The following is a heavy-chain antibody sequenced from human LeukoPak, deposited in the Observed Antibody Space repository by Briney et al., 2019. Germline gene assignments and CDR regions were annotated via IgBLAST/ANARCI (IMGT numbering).Heavy chain of an antibody. J-gene: IGHJ4*02. CDR3: ATSMYGDYLLDY. CDR1: GFTFSSYS. Sequence: PGGSLRLSCAASGFTFSSYSMNWVRQAPGKGLEWVSSISSSSSYIYYADSVKGRFTISRDNAKNSLYLQMNSLRAEDTAVYYCATSMYGDYLLDYWGQGTLVTVSS. CDR2: ISSSSSYI. D-gene: IGHD4-17*01. V-gene: IGHV3-21*01.